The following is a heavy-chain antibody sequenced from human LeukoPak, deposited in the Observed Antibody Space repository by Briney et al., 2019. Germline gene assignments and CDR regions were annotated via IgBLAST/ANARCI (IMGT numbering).Heavy chain of an antibody. Sequence: SETLSLTCAVSGYSISSSNWWGWIRQPPGKGLEWIGYIYYSGSIYYNPSLKSRVTMSVDTSKNQFSLKLSSVTAVDTAVYYCARVTGYMTEDFFDYWGQGTLVTVSS. CDR2: IYYSGSI. CDR3: ARVTGYMTEDFFDY. J-gene: IGHJ4*02. D-gene: IGHD6-13*01. V-gene: IGHV4-28*05. CDR1: GYSISSSNW.